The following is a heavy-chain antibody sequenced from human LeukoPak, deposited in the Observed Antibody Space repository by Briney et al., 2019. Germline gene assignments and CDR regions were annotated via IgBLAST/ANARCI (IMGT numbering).Heavy chain of an antibody. V-gene: IGHV4-38-2*01. Sequence: SDTVSVTXAVSGYSISSGYYWGWIRQPPGKGVGLIGSIHHYGSTYYNPSLQRRVTISRGTSKNPFSLKLSSVTAADTAVYYCARHGSRIAVDEGAFDIWGQGTMVTVSS. CDR3: ARHGSRIAVDEGAFDI. CDR2: IHHYGST. CDR1: GYSISSGYY. J-gene: IGHJ3*02. D-gene: IGHD6-19*01.